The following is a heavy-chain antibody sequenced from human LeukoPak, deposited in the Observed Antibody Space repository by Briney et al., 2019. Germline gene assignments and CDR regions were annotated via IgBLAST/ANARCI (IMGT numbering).Heavy chain of an antibody. Sequence: ASVKVSCKASSYTFTNYAFTWVRQAPGQGLEWMGWISAYNGNTNYAQKLQGRVTMTTDTSTSTAYMELRSLRSDDTAVYYCARGETVLRFLEWLSHFDYWGQGTLVTVSS. CDR1: SYTFTNYA. CDR3: ARGETVLRFLEWLSHFDY. D-gene: IGHD3-3*01. J-gene: IGHJ4*02. CDR2: ISAYNGNT. V-gene: IGHV1-18*01.